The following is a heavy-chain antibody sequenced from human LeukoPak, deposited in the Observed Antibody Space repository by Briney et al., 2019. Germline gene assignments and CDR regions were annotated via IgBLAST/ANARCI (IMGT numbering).Heavy chain of an antibody. CDR3: GSPSKYVRLGAH. D-gene: IGHD3-16*01. Sequence: GGSLRLSCAVSGLSFSNYWMHWVRQAPGNGLGWVGRTNLDGTTVDYADSVKGRFTISRDNATNTLFLQLNSLRAEDTAVYYSGSPSKYVRLGAHWGQGTMVTVSS. V-gene: IGHV3-74*01. J-gene: IGHJ4*02. CDR1: GLSFSNYW. CDR2: TNLDGTTV.